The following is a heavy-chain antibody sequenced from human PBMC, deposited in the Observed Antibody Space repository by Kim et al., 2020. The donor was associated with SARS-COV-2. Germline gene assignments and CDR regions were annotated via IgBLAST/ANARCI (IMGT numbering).Heavy chain of an antibody. CDR2: IYSGGST. CDR3: ASSPDCSGGSCFRPYYYYYYGMDV. D-gene: IGHD2-15*01. Sequence: GGSLRLSCAASGFTVSSNYMSWVRQAPGKGLEWVSVIYSGGSTYYADSVKGRFTISRHNSKNTLYLQMNSLRAEDTAVYYCASSPDCSGGSCFRPYYYYYYGMDVWGQGTTVTVSS. CDR1: GFTVSSNY. J-gene: IGHJ6*02. V-gene: IGHV3-53*04.